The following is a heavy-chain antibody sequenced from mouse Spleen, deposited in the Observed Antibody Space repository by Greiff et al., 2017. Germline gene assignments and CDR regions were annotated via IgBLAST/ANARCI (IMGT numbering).Heavy chain of an antibody. CDR2: INPYNGGT. CDR3: ARNWATKGAMDY. D-gene: IGHD2-14*01. CDR1: GYTFTDYY. J-gene: IGHJ4*01. V-gene: IGHV1-19*01. Sequence: EVQLQQSGPVLVKPGASVKMSCKASGYTFTDYYMNWVKQSHGKSLEWIGVINPYNGGTSYNQKFKGKATLTVDKSSSTAYMELNSLTSEDSAVYYCARNWATKGAMDYWGQGTSVTVSS.